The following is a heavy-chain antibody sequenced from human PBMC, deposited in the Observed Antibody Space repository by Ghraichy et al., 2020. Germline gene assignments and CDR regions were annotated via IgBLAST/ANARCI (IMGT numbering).Heavy chain of an antibody. CDR1: GGSFSGYY. Sequence: SETLSLTCAVYGGSFSGYYWSWIRQPPGKGLEWIGEINHSGSTNYNPSLKSRVTISVDTSKNQFSLKLSSVTAADTAVYYCARSPYYYGSGSYYNSKIPRFDYWGQGTLVTVSS. J-gene: IGHJ4*02. CDR2: INHSGST. V-gene: IGHV4-34*01. D-gene: IGHD3-10*01. CDR3: ARSPYYYGSGSYYNSKIPRFDY.